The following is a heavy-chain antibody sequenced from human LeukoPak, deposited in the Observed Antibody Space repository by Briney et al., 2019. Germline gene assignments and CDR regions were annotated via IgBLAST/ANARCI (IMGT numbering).Heavy chain of an antibody. CDR1: GDSITPYY. CDR3: ASNFIAAAGIFDY. Sequence: SETLSLTCVISGDSITPYYWSWVRQPPGKGLEWIGYIYHSGSTYYNPSLKSRVTISVDRSKNQFSLKLSSVTAADTAVYYCASNFIAAAGIFDYWGQGTLVTVSS. J-gene: IGHJ4*02. V-gene: IGHV4-30-2*01. CDR2: IYHSGST. D-gene: IGHD6-13*01.